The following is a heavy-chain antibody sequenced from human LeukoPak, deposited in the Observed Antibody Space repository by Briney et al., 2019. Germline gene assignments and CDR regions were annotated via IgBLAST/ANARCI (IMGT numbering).Heavy chain of an antibody. J-gene: IGHJ4*02. CDR1: GGSISSGGYS. V-gene: IGHV4-30-2*01. CDR2: IYHSGST. CDR3: ARAAQAVVVAATYSYYFDY. D-gene: IGHD2-15*01. Sequence: SETLSLTCAVSGGSISSGGYSWSWIRQPPGKGLDWIGYIYHSGSTYYNPSLKSRVTISVDRSKNQFSLKLSSVTAADTAVYYCARAAQAVVVAATYSYYFDYWGQGTLVTVSS.